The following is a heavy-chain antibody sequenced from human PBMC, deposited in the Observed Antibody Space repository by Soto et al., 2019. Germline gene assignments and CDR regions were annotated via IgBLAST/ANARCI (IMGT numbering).Heavy chain of an antibody. V-gene: IGHV5-51*01. J-gene: IGHJ5*02. CDR1: GYSFTSYW. CDR3: AKRGFYSSSWSDFSGDWFDP. CDR2: MYPDDSDT. Sequence: GESLKISCKASGYSFTSYWIGWVRQMPGKGLEWIGIMYPDDSDTRYSPSFQGQVTMSADKSLSTAYLLWSNLKASDTATYHCAKRGFYSSSWSDFSGDWFDPWGQGTLVTVSS. D-gene: IGHD6-13*01.